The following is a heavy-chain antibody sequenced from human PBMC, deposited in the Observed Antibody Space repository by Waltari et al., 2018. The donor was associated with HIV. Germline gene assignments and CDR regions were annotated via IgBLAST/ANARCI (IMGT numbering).Heavy chain of an antibody. V-gene: IGHV4-61*02. D-gene: IGHD4-17*01. CDR3: SGVTTFINGFDP. Sequence: QVQLQESGPGLVKPSQTLSLNCTVSGGSISSGSYYWSWIRQPAGKGLEWIGRIYTSGSTNYNPSLKSRVTISVDTSKNQFSLKLSSVTAADTAVYYCSGVTTFINGFDPWGQGTLVTVSS. CDR1: GGSISSGSYY. CDR2: IYTSGST. J-gene: IGHJ5*02.